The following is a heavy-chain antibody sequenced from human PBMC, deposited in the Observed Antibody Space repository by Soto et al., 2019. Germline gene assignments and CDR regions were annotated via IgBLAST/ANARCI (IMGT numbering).Heavy chain of an antibody. V-gene: IGHV4-61*01. Sequence: SETLSLTCTVSGGSVSSGSYYWSWIRQPPGKGLEWIGYIYYSGSTNYNPSLKSRVTISVDTSKNQFSLKLSSVTAADTAVYYCASSSGXXWGLAYWGQGTLVTVSS. J-gene: IGHJ4*02. D-gene: IGHD6-19*01. CDR2: IYYSGST. CDR3: ASSSGXXWGLAY. CDR1: GGSVSSGSYY.